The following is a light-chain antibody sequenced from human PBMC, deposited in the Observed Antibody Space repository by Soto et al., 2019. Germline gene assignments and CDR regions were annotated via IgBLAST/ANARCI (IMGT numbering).Light chain of an antibody. Sequence: QSALTQPRSVSGSPGQSVTIPCTGTSSDVGGYNFVSWYQQHSGKAPKLMIYDVTKRPSGVPDRFSGSKSGDTASLTISGLQAEDEAEYFCSSYAGDYIVVFGGGTKLTVL. J-gene: IGLJ2*01. CDR3: SSYAGDYIVV. CDR2: DVT. CDR1: SSDVGGYNF. V-gene: IGLV2-11*01.